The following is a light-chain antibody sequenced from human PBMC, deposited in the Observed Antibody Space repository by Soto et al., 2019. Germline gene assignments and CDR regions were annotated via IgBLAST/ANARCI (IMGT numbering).Light chain of an antibody. J-gene: IGLJ2*01. V-gene: IGLV2-14*01. Sequence: QSALTQPASVSGSPGQSITISCTGTSSDVGGYNYVSWYQQQPGKAPKLMIYEVSDRPSGVSNRFSGSKSGNTASLTISGLQAEDEDHYYCSSCTSSIVVFGGGTKLTVL. CDR2: EVS. CDR3: SSCTSSIVV. CDR1: SSDVGGYNY.